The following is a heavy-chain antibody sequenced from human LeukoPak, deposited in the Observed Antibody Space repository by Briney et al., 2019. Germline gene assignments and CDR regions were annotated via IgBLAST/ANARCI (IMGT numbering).Heavy chain of an antibody. J-gene: IGHJ4*02. CDR1: GGSISSYY. V-gene: IGHV4-59*01. CDR2: IYYSGST. Sequence: KPSETLSLTCTVSGGSISSYYWSWIRQPPGKGLEWIGYIYYSGSTNYNPSLKSRVTISVDTSKNQFSLKLSSVTAADTAVYYCARDAAGGIDYWGQGTLVTVSS. CDR3: ARDAAGGIDY. D-gene: IGHD3-10*01.